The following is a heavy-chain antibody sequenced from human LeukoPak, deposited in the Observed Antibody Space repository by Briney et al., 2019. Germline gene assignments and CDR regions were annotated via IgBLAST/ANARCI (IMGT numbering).Heavy chain of an antibody. D-gene: IGHD2-15*01. CDR1: GFTFSSYA. CDR3: ARDPFCSGGACYHDY. Sequence: GRSLRLSCAASGFTFSSYAMHWVRQAPGKGLEWVAVISYDGSNKYYADSVKGRFTISRDNAKNSLYLQMNSLRAEDTAVYYCARDPFCSGGACYHDYWGQGTLVTVSS. V-gene: IGHV3-30-3*01. CDR2: ISYDGSNK. J-gene: IGHJ4*02.